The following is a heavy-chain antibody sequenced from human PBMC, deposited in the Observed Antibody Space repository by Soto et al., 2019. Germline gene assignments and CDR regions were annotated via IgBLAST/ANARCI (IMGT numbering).Heavy chain of an antibody. D-gene: IGHD3-22*01. CDR3: ARAERGSYYDSSGYYYNAGMDV. Sequence: SETLSLTCAVSGGSISSSSYYWGWIRQPPGKGLEWIGYIYYSGSTYYNPSLKSRVTISVDTSKNQFSLKLSSVTAADTAVYYCARAERGSYYDSSGYYYNAGMDVWGQGTTVTVSS. CDR1: GGSISSSSYY. V-gene: IGHV4-39*07. CDR2: IYYSGST. J-gene: IGHJ6*02.